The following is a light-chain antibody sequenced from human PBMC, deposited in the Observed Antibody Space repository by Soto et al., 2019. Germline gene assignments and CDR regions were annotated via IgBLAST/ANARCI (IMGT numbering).Light chain of an antibody. Sequence: EIVLTQSPGTLSFSPGEGSTLSCRSSQCVSSSYLAWYQQKPGQAPRLLIYDASNRATGIPARFSGSGSGTDFTLTISSLEPEDFAVYYCQQRSNWPPITFGGGTKVDIK. V-gene: IGKV3D-20*02. CDR3: QQRSNWPPIT. CDR1: QCVSSSY. CDR2: DAS. J-gene: IGKJ4*01.